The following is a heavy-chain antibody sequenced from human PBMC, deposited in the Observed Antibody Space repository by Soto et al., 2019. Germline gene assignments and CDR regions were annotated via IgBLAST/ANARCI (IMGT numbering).Heavy chain of an antibody. Sequence: QPGGSLRLSCAASGFIFSSYWMNWVRQAPGKGLEWVASINQDGREKYYVDSVKGRFTISRDNAKNSLYLQVNSLRAEDTAVYYCARDGEAPGLYLDYWGQGTLVTVSS. CDR2: INQDGREK. CDR3: ARDGEAPGLYLDY. V-gene: IGHV3-7*01. J-gene: IGHJ4*02. D-gene: IGHD7-27*01. CDR1: GFIFSSYW.